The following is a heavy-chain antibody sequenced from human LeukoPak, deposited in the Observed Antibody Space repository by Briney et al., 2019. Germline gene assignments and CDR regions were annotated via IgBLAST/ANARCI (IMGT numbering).Heavy chain of an antibody. CDR3: VGNDDYVEY. CDR1: GGSFIDYY. V-gene: IGHV4-34*01. D-gene: IGHD1-1*01. CDR2: INHTGST. J-gene: IGHJ4*02. Sequence: SETLSLTCVVYGGSFIDYYWTWIRQPPGKGLEWIGEINHTGSTGYNPSLKSRLTISVDMSKNQFSLKLTSLIAADTAVYYCVGNDDYVEYWGQGTLVTVSS.